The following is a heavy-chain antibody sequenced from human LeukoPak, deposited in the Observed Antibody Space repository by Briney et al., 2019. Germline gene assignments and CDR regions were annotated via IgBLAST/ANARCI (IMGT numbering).Heavy chain of an antibody. Sequence: GGSLRLSCAASGFTFSSYAMHWVRQAPGKGLEWVAVISNDGSNKYYADSVKGRFTISRDNSKNTLYLQMNSLRAEDTAVYYCTRAAGSGSYFRFDPWGQGTLVTVSS. J-gene: IGHJ5*02. CDR1: GFTFSSYA. D-gene: IGHD1-26*01. CDR2: ISNDGSNK. V-gene: IGHV3-30-3*01. CDR3: TRAAGSGSYFRFDP.